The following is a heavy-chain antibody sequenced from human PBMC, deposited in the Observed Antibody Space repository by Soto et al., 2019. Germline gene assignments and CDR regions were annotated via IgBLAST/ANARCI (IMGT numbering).Heavy chain of an antibody. CDR2: LSGTGDSA. CDR3: AKDNGNYGSGTFSH. V-gene: IGHV3-23*01. Sequence: GVLRLSFAASGFTFNSYAMSWARQAPGKGLEWVAALSGTGDSADYANSVRGRFTVSRDESKTTLYLQMSSLNAEDTAIYYCAKDNGNYGSGTFSHWGQGTLVTVSS. J-gene: IGHJ4*02. CDR1: GFTFNSYA. D-gene: IGHD3-10*01.